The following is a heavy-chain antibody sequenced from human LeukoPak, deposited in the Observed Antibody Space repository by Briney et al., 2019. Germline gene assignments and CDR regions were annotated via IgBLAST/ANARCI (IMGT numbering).Heavy chain of an antibody. J-gene: IGHJ5*02. CDR1: GYTFTSYD. CDR2: MNPNSGNT. V-gene: IGHV1-8*01. D-gene: IGHD3-3*01. CDR3: ARNQYDFWSGFRGVDP. Sequence: ASVKVSCKASGYTFTSYDINWVRQATGQGLEWMGWMNPNSGNTGYAQKFQGRVTMTRNTSISTAYMELSSLRSEDTAVYYCARNQYDFWSGFRGVDPWGQGTLVTVSS.